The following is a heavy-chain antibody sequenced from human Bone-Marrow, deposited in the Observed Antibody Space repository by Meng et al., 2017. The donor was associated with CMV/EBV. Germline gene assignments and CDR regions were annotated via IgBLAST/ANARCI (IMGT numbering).Heavy chain of an antibody. CDR3: ARDRGVVTPTDDY. J-gene: IGHJ4*02. CDR1: GYTFTGYY. D-gene: IGHD4-23*01. Sequence: ASVKVSCKASGYTFTGYYMHWVRQAPGQGLEWMGWINPNSGGTNYAQKFQGRVTMTRDTSISTAYMELGRLRSDDTAVYYCARDRGVVTPTDDYWGQGTLVTVSS. V-gene: IGHV1-2*02. CDR2: INPNSGGT.